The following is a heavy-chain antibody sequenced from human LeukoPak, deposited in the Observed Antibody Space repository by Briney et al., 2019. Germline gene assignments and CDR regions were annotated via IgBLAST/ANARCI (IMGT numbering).Heavy chain of an antibody. D-gene: IGHD6-13*01. CDR1: GGSISNYY. CDR3: ARHGRGAAAGSDY. J-gene: IGHJ4*02. V-gene: IGHV4-59*08. CDR2: IYYSGST. Sequence: SETLSLTCTVSGGSISNYYWSWIRQPPGKGLEWIGYIYYSGSTNYNPSLKSRVTISVDTSKNQFSLKLSSVTAADTAVYYCARHGRGAAAGSDYWGQGNLVTVSS.